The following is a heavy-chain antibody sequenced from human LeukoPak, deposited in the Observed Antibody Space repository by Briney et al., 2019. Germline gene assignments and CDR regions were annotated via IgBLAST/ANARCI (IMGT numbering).Heavy chain of an antibody. J-gene: IGHJ5*02. CDR2: ISGDGGST. CDR1: GFTFDDYA. CDR3: ARARFGDWFDP. Sequence: PGGSLRLSCAASGFTFDDYAMHWVRQAPGKGLEWVSLISGDGGSTYYADSVKGRFTISRDNAKNSLYLQMNSLRAEDTAVYYCARARFGDWFDPWGQGTLVTVSS. V-gene: IGHV3-43*02. D-gene: IGHD3-10*01.